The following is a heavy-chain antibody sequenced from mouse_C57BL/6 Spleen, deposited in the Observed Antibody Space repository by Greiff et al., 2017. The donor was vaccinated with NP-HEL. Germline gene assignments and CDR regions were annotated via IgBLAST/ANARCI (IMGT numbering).Heavy chain of an antibody. CDR2: IWSGGST. D-gene: IGHD2-1*01. CDR1: GFSLTSYG. CDR3: ARAGNYVGFAY. V-gene: IGHV2-2*01. Sequence: VKLQESGPGLVQPSQSLSITCTVSGFSLTSYGVHWVRQSPGKGLEWLGVIWSGGSTDYNAAFISRLSISKDNSKSQVFFKMNSLQADDTAIYYCARAGNYVGFAYWGQGTLVTVSA. J-gene: IGHJ3*01.